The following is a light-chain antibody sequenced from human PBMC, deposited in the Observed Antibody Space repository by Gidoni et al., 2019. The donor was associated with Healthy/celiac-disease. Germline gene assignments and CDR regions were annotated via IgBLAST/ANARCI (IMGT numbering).Light chain of an antibody. J-gene: IGLJ1*01. CDR1: SRDVGSYNL. V-gene: IGLV2-23*01. CDR2: EGS. Sequence: QSALTQPASVSGSPGQSITIYCTGTSRDVGSYNLVSWYQQHPGKAPKLMIYEGSKRPSGVSNRFSGSKSGNTASLTISGLQAEDEADYYCCSYAVSSSYVFGTGTKVTVL. CDR3: CSYAVSSSYV.